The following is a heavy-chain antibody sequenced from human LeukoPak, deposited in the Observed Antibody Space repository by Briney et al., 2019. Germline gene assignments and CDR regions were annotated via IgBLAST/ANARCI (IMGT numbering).Heavy chain of an antibody. Sequence: GASVKVSCKVSGSSLTESSLHWVRQAPGKGLQWMGGTDPEDGETIYAQKFQGRVTMTEDTSMDTAYMELSSLRSEDTAVYYCAGGPPGQLYDYWGQGTLVTVSS. D-gene: IGHD6-6*01. V-gene: IGHV1-24*01. J-gene: IGHJ4*02. CDR2: TDPEDGET. CDR3: AGGPPGQLYDY. CDR1: GSSLTESS.